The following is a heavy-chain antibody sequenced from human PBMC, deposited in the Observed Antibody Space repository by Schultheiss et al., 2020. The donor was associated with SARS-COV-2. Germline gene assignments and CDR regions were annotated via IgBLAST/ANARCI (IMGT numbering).Heavy chain of an antibody. V-gene: IGHV4-38-2*02. J-gene: IGHJ3*02. CDR2: IYTSGST. CDR1: GYSITSGYY. CDR3: ARGSITMVQGARTDDAFDI. D-gene: IGHD3-10*01. Sequence: SETLSLTCTVSGYSITSGYYWGWIRQPPGEGLEWIGRIYTSGSTNYNPSLKSRVTISVDTSKNQFSLKLSSVTAADTAVYYCARGSITMVQGARTDDAFDIWSQGTMVTV.